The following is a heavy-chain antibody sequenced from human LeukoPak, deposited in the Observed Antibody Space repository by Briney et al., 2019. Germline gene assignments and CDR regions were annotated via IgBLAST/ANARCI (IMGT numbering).Heavy chain of an antibody. J-gene: IGHJ4*02. V-gene: IGHV3-23*01. D-gene: IGHD3-22*01. Sequence: GGSLRLSCAASGFTFSSFPITWVRQAPGKGLEWVSTITDGGTTYYADSVKGRFTISIDDFKNTLYLQMNSLRAEDTAVYYCEKKRDFSCYSVPGYCFDYWGQGILVTVSS. CDR3: EKKRDFSCYSVPGYCFDY. CDR1: GFTFSSFP. CDR2: ITDGGTT.